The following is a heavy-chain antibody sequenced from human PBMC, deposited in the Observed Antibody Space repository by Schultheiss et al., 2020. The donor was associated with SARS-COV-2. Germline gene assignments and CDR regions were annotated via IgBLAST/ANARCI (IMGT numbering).Heavy chain of an antibody. D-gene: IGHD1-26*01. Sequence: GSLRLSCKGSGYRFTEYWIGWVRQTPGKGLEWMGIIYPGDSDTRYSPSFQGQVTISVDKSISTAFLQWRSLKASDSAIYYCARHGSPGGTTGGWFDPWGQGTLVTVSS. CDR1: GYRFTEYW. V-gene: IGHV5-51*01. CDR2: IYPGDSDT. CDR3: ARHGSPGGTTGGWFDP. J-gene: IGHJ5*02.